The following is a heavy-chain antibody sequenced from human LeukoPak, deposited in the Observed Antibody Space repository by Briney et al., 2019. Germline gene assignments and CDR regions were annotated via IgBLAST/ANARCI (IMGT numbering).Heavy chain of an antibody. CDR2: ISGSGGST. CDR3: ATGGDYYYSH. J-gene: IGHJ4*02. Sequence: GGSLRLSCAASGFTFSSYAMSWVRQAPGKGLEWVSIISGSGGSTYYADSVKGRFTISRDNSKNTLYVQMNSLRAEDTAVYYCATGGDYYYSHWGQGTLVTVSS. CDR1: GFTFSSYA. D-gene: IGHD2-21*01. V-gene: IGHV3-23*01.